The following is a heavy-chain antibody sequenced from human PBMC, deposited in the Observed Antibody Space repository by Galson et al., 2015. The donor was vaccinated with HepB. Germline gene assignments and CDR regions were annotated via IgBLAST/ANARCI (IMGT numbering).Heavy chain of an antibody. CDR2: INPSGGST. CDR3: ARDFKVAGTHDAFDI. D-gene: IGHD6-19*01. CDR1: GYTFTSYY. V-gene: IGHV1-46*04. J-gene: IGHJ3*02. Sequence: SVKVSCKASGYTFTSYYMHWVRQAPGQGLEWMGIINPSGGSTSYAQKLQGRVTMTRDTSTSTVYMELSSLRSEDTAVYYCARDFKVAGTHDAFDIWGQGTMVTVSS.